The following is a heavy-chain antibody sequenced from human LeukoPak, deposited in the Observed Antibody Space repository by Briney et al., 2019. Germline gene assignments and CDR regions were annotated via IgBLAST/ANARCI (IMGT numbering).Heavy chain of an antibody. Sequence: GGSLRLSCVVSGLTFSSYSMSWVRQAPGKGLEWVSGISASGGDTWYPDSVKGRFTISRDNSKNTLYLQMDSLRTEDTAVYYCAKERATTTTFDYWGQGTLITVSS. CDR3: AKERATTTTFDY. CDR1: GLTFSSYS. D-gene: IGHD1-26*01. V-gene: IGHV3-23*01. J-gene: IGHJ4*02. CDR2: ISASGGDT.